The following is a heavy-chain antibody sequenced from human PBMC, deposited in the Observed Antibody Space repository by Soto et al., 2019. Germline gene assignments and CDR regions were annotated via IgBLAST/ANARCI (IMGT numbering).Heavy chain of an antibody. D-gene: IGHD4-17*01. J-gene: IGHJ6*02. CDR2: IYYKGYT. CDR3: ARHPDSGGNYYYYGMDV. Sequence: QLQLQESGPGLVKPSETLSLTCTSSGDSISDSSFYWAWIRQPPGKGLEWIGSIYYKGYTKYNPSLESRVTITVDTSRNHFSLRLSSVTAADTAVYFCARHPDSGGNYYYYGMDVWGPGTTVIVSS. V-gene: IGHV4-39*01. CDR1: GDSISDSSFY.